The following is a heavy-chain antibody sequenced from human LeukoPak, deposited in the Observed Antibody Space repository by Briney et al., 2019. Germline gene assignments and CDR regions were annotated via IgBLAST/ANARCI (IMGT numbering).Heavy chain of an antibody. CDR2: IYPGGNT. CDR3: ARRIGTSWYED. Sequence: PGGSLRLSCVASGLIVSSNYLSWVRQAPGKGLEWVSVIYPGGNTYYGDSVRGRFTISRDNSKNTVYLQMNSLRAEDTAVYYCARRIGTSWYEDWGQGTTVIVSS. J-gene: IGHJ6*02. V-gene: IGHV3-66*01. D-gene: IGHD6-13*01. CDR1: GLIVSSNY.